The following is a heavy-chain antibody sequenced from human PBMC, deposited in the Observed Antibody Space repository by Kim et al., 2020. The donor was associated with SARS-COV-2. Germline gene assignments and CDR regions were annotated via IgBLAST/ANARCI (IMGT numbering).Heavy chain of an antibody. CDR1: GFTFSSYS. D-gene: IGHD4-17*01. Sequence: GGSLRLSCAASGFTFSSYSMNWVRQAPGKGLEWVSSISSSSSYIYYADSVKGRFTISRDNAKNSLYLQMNSLRAEDTAVYYCARTPNDYGDFATYWYFDLWGRGTLVTVSS. CDR2: ISSSSSYI. CDR3: ARTPNDYGDFATYWYFDL. J-gene: IGHJ2*01. V-gene: IGHV3-21*01.